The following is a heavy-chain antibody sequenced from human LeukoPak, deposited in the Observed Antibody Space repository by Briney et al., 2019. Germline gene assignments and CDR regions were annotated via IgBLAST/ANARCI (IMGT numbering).Heavy chain of an antibody. CDR3: AKDSTYCSCNSCHYFSMEV. CDR1: GFTFSSYE. Sequence: GGSLRLSCAASGFTFSSYEMNWVRQAPGKELEWVSYISSSGSTIYYADSVKGRFTISRDNAKNSLYLQMNSLRAEDTAVYYFAKDSTYCSCNSCHYFSMEVWGQGTAVTVSS. J-gene: IGHJ6*02. D-gene: IGHD2-2*01. CDR2: ISSSGSTI. V-gene: IGHV3-48*03.